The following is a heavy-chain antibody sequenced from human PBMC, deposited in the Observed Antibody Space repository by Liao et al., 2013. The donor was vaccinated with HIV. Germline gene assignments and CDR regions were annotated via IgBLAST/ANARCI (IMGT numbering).Heavy chain of an antibody. V-gene: IGHV4-61*02. J-gene: IGHJ6*03. D-gene: IGHD1-26*01. CDR2: IYTSGST. CDR3: ATGSGSYAYYYYYYMDV. Sequence: QVQLQESGPGLVKPSETLSLICTVSGGSISSGSYYWSWIRQPAGKGLEWIGRIYTSGSTNYNPSLKSRVTISVDTSKNQFSLKLSSVTAADTAVYYCATGSGSYAYYYYYYMDVWGKGTTVTVSS. CDR1: GGSISSGSYY.